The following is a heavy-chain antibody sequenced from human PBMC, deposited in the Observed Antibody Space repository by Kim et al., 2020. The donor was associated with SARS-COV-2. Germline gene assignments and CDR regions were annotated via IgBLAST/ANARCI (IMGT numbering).Heavy chain of an antibody. D-gene: IGHD4-4*01. J-gene: IGHJ5*02. V-gene: IGHV3-21*06. CDR3: VREVTTAYNFFYP. Sequence: YADSVKCRFTISRDNAKNLLFLQMASLRGDDTAVYYCVREVTTAYNFFYPWGQGTLVTVSS.